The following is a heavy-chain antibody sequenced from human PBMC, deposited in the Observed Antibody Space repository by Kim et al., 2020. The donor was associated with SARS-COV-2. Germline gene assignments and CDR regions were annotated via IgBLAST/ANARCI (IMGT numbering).Heavy chain of an antibody. CDR3: ARALMTTVTKRFDP. CDR2: INHSGST. J-gene: IGHJ5*02. CDR1: GGSFSGYY. V-gene: IGHV4-34*01. Sequence: SETLSLTCAVYGGSFSGYYWSWIRQPPGKGLEWIGEINHSGSTNYNPSLKSRVTISVDTSKNQFSLKLSSVTAADTAVYYCARALMTTVTKRFDPWGQGTLVTVSS. D-gene: IGHD4-17*01.